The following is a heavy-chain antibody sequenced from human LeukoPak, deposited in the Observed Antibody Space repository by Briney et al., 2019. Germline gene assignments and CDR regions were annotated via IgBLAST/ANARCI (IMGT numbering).Heavy chain of an antibody. CDR3: ARVLSSGWMDYYYYYMDV. J-gene: IGHJ6*03. Sequence: ASVKVSCKASGYTFTSYDINWVRQATGQGLEWMGWMNPNSGNTGYAQKFQGRVTITRNTSISTAYMELSSLRSEDTAVYYCARVLSSGWMDYYYYYMDVWGKGTTVTVSS. CDR2: MNPNSGNT. V-gene: IGHV1-8*03. D-gene: IGHD6-19*01. CDR1: GYTFTSYD.